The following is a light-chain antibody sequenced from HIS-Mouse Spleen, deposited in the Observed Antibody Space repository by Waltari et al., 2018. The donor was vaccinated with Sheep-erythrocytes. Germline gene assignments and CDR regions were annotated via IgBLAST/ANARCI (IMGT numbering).Light chain of an antibody. J-gene: IGLJ3*02. CDR2: DVS. Sequence: QSALTQPPSVSGSPGQSVTISCTGTSSDVGGYNYVSWYQQHPGKAPKLMIYDVSNRPSGVPDRFSGSKSGNTASLTISGLQAEDEADYYCSSYTGSYTQVFGAGTKLTVL. CDR1: SSDVGGYNY. V-gene: IGLV2-14*03. CDR3: SSYTGSYTQV.